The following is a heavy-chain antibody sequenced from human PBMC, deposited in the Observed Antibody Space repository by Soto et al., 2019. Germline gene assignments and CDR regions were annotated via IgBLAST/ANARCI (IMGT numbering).Heavy chain of an antibody. J-gene: IGHJ1*01. CDR3: AKHPESSSRPEYFQP. V-gene: IGHV3-23*01. CDR1: GFTFSSYA. CDR2: ISGSAGST. D-gene: IGHD6-13*01. Sequence: GGSLRLSCAASGFTFSSYAMSWVRQAPGKGLEWVSAISGSAGSTYYADSVKGRFTISRDNSKNTLYLQMNSLRAEDTAVYYCAKHPESSSRPEYFQPWGQGTLVTVSS.